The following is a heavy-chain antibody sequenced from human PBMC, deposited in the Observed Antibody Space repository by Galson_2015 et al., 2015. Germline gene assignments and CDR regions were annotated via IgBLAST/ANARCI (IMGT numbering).Heavy chain of an antibody. CDR2: ISSSGSTI. V-gene: IGHV3-11*04. CDR1: GFTFSDYY. Sequence: SLRLSCAASGFTFSDYYMSWIRQAPGKGLEWVSYISSSGSTIYYADSVKGRFTISRDNAKNSLYLQMNSLRAEDTAVYYCARDNYYYYYMDVWGKGTTVTVSS. J-gene: IGHJ6*03. CDR3: ARDNYYYYYMDV.